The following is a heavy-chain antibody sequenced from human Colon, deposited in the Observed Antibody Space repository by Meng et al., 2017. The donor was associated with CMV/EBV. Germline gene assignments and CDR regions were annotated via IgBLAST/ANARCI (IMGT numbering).Heavy chain of an antibody. J-gene: IGHJ3*02. D-gene: IGHD3-3*01. CDR3: ARDDKYYDFWSGYYTGAGAFDI. Sequence: SETLSLTCTVSGGSISNFYWSWIRQPPGKGLEWIGYIYYSGTTNYNPSLQSRVTISVDTSKNQFSLRLTSVTAADTAVYYCARDDKYYDFWSGYYTGAGAFDIWGQGTMVTVSS. CDR1: GGSISNFY. V-gene: IGHV4-59*01. CDR2: IYYSGTT.